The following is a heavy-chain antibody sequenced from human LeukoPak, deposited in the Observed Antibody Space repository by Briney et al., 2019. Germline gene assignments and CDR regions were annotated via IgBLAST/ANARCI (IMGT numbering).Heavy chain of an antibody. CDR1: GYTLTELS. J-gene: IGHJ3*02. D-gene: IGHD4-17*01. V-gene: IGHV1-24*01. Sequence: ASVKVSCKVSGYTLTELSMHWVRQAPGKGLEWMGGFDPEDGETIYAQKFQGRATMTEDTSTDTAYMELSSLRSEDTAVYYCATVGATVTHASDIWGQGTMVTVSS. CDR2: FDPEDGET. CDR3: ATVGATVTHASDI.